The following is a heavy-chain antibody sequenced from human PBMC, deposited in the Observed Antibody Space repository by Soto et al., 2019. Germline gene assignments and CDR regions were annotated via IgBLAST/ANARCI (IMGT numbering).Heavy chain of an antibody. CDR1: GVSISSGVYS. Sequence: SDTLSLTCAVSGVSISSGVYSWNWTRQPLGKGLEWIGYIYHSGSTYYSPSLKSRVTISVDKSKNQFSLKLTSVTAADTAVYYCARDQLEGNWFDPWGQGTLVTVSS. CDR2: IYHSGST. V-gene: IGHV4-30-2*01. J-gene: IGHJ5*02. D-gene: IGHD1-1*01. CDR3: ARDQLEGNWFDP.